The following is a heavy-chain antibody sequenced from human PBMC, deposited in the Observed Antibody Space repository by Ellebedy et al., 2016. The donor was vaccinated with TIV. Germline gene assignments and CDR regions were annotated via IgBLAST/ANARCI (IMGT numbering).Heavy chain of an antibody. CDR2: NRWNSGTM. V-gene: IGHV3-9*01. CDR1: GFTFEDFA. Sequence: SLKISCAASGFTFEDFAMHWVHPAPGMGLELVSGNRWNSGTMHYTDSVKGRFTISRNNAKNSLYLQMNSLRAEDTAVYYCASTTIFGILSHHYYYAMDVWGQGTTVTVSS. J-gene: IGHJ6*02. CDR3: ASTTIFGILSHHYYYAMDV. D-gene: IGHD3-3*01.